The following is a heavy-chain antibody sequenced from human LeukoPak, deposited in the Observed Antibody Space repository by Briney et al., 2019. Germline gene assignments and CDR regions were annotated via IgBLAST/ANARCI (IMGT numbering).Heavy chain of an antibody. V-gene: IGHV4-39*01. CDR1: GGSITSRDYY. CDR2: IQYSGTT. Sequence: PSETLSLTCIVSGGSITSRDYYWGWLPQPPGKGLEWTGSIQYSGTTYYNPSLKSRVTVSVDTSKNQFSLNLSSVTATDTAVYYCARRRGSRLRGLTTYYFDCWGQGTLVTVSS. CDR3: ARRRGSRLRGLTTYYFDC. J-gene: IGHJ4*02. D-gene: IGHD3-10*01.